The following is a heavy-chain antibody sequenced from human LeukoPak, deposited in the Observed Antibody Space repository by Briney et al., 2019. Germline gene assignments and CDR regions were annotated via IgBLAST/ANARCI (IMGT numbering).Heavy chain of an antibody. J-gene: IGHJ4*02. CDR1: GGSISSFY. CDR2: IDSSGIT. Sequence: SETLSLTCTVPGGSISSFYYTWIRQPPGKGLEWIGYIDSSGITNYNSSLNSRDTISLDTSQNQFSLKLNSVTAADTAVYYCATVASGWYPDYWGQGALVTVAS. CDR3: ATVASGWYPDY. V-gene: IGHV4-59*01. D-gene: IGHD6-19*01.